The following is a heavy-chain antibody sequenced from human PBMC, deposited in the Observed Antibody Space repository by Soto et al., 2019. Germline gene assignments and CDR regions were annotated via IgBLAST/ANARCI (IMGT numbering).Heavy chain of an antibody. CDR1: GYTFTSYG. CDR3: ARSLTRDYDSRGYDSGY. D-gene: IGHD3-22*01. V-gene: IGHV1-18*01. J-gene: IGHJ4*02. Sequence: ASVKVSCKASGYTFTSYGISWVRQAPGQGLEWMGWISAYNGNTNYAQKLQGRVTMTTDTSTNTAYMELRSLRSVDTAVYYFARSLTRDYDSRGYDSGYWGQGTLVTVSS. CDR2: ISAYNGNT.